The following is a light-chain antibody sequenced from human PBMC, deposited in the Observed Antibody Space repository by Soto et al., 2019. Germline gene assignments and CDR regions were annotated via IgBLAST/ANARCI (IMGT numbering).Light chain of an antibody. J-gene: IGKJ5*01. Sequence: DLQMTQSLSSLSASVEDRVIITCRASQSISNHLNWYQQKPGKAHKLLIYDASNLETGVQSRFSGSGSGTDFTFTIRSLQPEDIATYYCKQYDNLPITVGQGTRLEIK. CDR2: DAS. V-gene: IGKV1-33*01. CDR1: QSISNH. CDR3: KQYDNLPIT.